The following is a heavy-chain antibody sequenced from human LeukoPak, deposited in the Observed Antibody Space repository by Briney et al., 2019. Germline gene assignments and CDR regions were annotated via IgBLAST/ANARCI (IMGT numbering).Heavy chain of an antibody. V-gene: IGHV3-21*01. J-gene: IGHJ6*03. CDR1: GFTFSSYN. CDR2: ITSGSSYI. Sequence: PGGSLRLSCAASGFTFSSYNMNWVRQAPGKGLEWVSSITSGSSYIYYADSVKGRFTISRDNAKNSLYLQMNSLRAGDTAVYYCARDPYSGSYGNYYYYFMDVWGKGTTVTISS. CDR3: ARDPYSGSYGNYYYYFMDV. D-gene: IGHD1-26*01.